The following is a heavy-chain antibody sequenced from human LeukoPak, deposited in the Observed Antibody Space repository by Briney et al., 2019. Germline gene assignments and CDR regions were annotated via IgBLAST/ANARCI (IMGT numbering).Heavy chain of an antibody. CDR3: ARHGQDFWSGYLAWGPKKKAPYYHGLDV. Sequence: PSETLSLTCTVSGGSISSYYWSWIRQPPGKGLEWIGYIYYSGSTNYNPSLKSRVTISVDTSKNQFSLRLTSVTTADTAMYYCARHGQDFWSGYLAWGPKKKAPYYHGLDVWGQGATVIVS. J-gene: IGHJ6*02. CDR1: GGSISSYY. D-gene: IGHD3-3*01. V-gene: IGHV4-59*01. CDR2: IYYSGST.